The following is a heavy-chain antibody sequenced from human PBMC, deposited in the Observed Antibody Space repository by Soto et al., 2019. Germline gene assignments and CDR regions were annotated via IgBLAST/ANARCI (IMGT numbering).Heavy chain of an antibody. D-gene: IGHD2-15*01. J-gene: IGHJ6*02. CDR3: ARIWGYCSGGHCYTNNMDV. CDR2: IDWDDDK. CDR1: GFSLNTGGMC. Sequence: SGPTLVNPTQALTLTCTFSGFSLNTGGMCVSWIRQSPGKALEWLARIDWDDDKYYNTSLKTRLTISKDTSKNQVVLTMTNMDPVDTATYYCARIWGYCSGGHCYTNNMDVWGQGTTVTVSS. V-gene: IGHV2-70*11.